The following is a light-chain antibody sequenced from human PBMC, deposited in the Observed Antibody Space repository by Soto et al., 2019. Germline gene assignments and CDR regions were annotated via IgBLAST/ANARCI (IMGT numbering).Light chain of an antibody. CDR1: QSINSW. CDR3: QQYNSYRT. J-gene: IGKJ1*01. V-gene: IGKV1-5*03. Sequence: DIQMTQSPSTLSASVVDRVTITCRASQSINSWLAWYQQKPGKAPKLLIYKASSLESGVPSRFTGSGSGTEFTLTISSLQPDDFATYYCQQYNSYRTFGQGTKVEIK. CDR2: KAS.